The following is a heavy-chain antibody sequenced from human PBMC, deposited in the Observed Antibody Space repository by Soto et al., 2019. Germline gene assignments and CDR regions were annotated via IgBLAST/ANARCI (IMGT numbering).Heavy chain of an antibody. J-gene: IGHJ4*02. CDR3: ARGRQQLAYLDF. CDR2: LYRDGTT. CDR1: GFTISDNY. Sequence: EVQLVESGGTLIQPGGSLRLSCAASGFTISDNYMSWARQAPGKGLEWVSSLYRDGTTTYADSVKGRFTVSRDDSKNTLYFHMNSLRAEDTAIYYCARGRQQLAYLDFWGQRTLVRVSS. V-gene: IGHV3-53*01. D-gene: IGHD3-10*01.